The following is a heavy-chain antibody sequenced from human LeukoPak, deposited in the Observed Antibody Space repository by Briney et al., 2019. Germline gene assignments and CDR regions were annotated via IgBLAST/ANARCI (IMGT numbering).Heavy chain of an antibody. Sequence: GGSLRLSCAASGFTFSSYSMNWVRQAPGKGLEWVSSITSSSSYIYYADSVKGRLTISRDDAKNSLYLQMNSLRAEDTAVYYCARAQSGYSSGYWGQGTLVTVSS. V-gene: IGHV3-21*01. CDR1: GFTFSSYS. J-gene: IGHJ4*02. CDR3: ARAQSGYSSGY. D-gene: IGHD6-19*01. CDR2: ITSSSSYI.